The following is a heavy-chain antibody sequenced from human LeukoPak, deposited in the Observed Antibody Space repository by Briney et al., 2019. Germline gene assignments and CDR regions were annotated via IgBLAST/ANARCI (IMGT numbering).Heavy chain of an antibody. CDR1: GGSISSGGYS. J-gene: IGHJ3*02. CDR3: ARGVDAYRGLAFDI. Sequence: SQTLSLTCAVSGGSISSGGYSWSWIRQPPGKGLEWIGYIYHSGSTYYNPSLKSRVTISVDRSKNQFSLKLSSVTAADTAVYYCARGVDAYRGLAFDIWGQGTMVTVSS. V-gene: IGHV4-30-2*01. D-gene: IGHD2-2*01. CDR2: IYHSGST.